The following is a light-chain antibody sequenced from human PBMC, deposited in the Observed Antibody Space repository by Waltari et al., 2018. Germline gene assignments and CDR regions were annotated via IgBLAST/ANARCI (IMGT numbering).Light chain of an antibody. CDR3: QTWDSNTVI. J-gene: IGLJ2*01. V-gene: IGLV3-1*01. CDR2: KDN. Sequence: SYELTQPPSVSVSPGQTASITCSGDKLGHRYVWWYQQKPGQSPAVVIYKDNKRPSGIPDRFPGSNTGSTATLTISVTQAMDEADYYCQTWDSNTVIFGGGTKLTVL. CDR1: KLGHRY.